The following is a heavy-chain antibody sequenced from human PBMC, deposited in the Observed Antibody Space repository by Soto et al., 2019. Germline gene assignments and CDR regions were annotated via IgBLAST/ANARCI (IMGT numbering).Heavy chain of an antibody. D-gene: IGHD3-10*01. CDR2: IYHSGST. V-gene: IGHV4-30-2*01. CDR1: GGSISSGGYS. Sequence: SETLSLTCAVSGGSISSGGYSWSWIRQPPGKGLEWIGYIYHSGSTYYNPSLKSRVTISVDRSKNQFSLKLSSVTAADTAVYYCARRYGVAFDIWGQGTMVT. CDR3: ARRYGVAFDI. J-gene: IGHJ3*02.